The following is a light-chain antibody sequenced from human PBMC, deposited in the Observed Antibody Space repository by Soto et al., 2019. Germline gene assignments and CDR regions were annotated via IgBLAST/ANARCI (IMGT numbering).Light chain of an antibody. CDR3: CSYAGSYTHV. V-gene: IGLV2-11*01. CDR2: DVS. J-gene: IGLJ1*01. Sequence: QSALTQPRSVSGSPGQSVTISCTGTSSDVGCYNYVSWYQQHPGKAPKLMIYDVSKRPSGVPDRFSGSKSGNTASLTISGLQAEDEADYYCCSYAGSYTHVFGTGTKLTVL. CDR1: SSDVGCYNY.